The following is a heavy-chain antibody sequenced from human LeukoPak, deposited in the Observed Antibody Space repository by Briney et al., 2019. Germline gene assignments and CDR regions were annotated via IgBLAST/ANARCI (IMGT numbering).Heavy chain of an antibody. V-gene: IGHV4-59*08. Sequence: SETLSLTCTASGGSISSYYWSWIRQPPGKGLEWIGDIYYSGSTNYNPSLKSRVTISIDTPKNQFSLKLSSVTAADTAVYYCAGHHPRNTVDFWGQGTLVTVSS. CDR3: AGHHPRNTVDF. D-gene: IGHD2/OR15-2a*01. CDR1: GGSISSYY. CDR2: IYYSGST. J-gene: IGHJ4*02.